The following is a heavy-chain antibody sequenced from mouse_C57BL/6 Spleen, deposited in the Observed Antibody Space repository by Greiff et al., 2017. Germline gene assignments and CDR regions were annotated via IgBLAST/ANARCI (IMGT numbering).Heavy chain of an antibody. CDR1: GYTFTNYW. CDR2: IYPGGGYT. J-gene: IGHJ2*01. D-gene: IGHD1-1*01. CDR3: ARKAYYGSSYDFDY. Sequence: QVQLKESGAELVRPGTSVKMSCKASGYTFTNYWIGWAKQRPGHGLEWIGDIYPGGGYTNYNEKFKGKATLTADKSSSTAYMQLSSLTSEDSAIYYCARKAYYGSSYDFDYWGQGTTLTVSS. V-gene: IGHV1-63*01.